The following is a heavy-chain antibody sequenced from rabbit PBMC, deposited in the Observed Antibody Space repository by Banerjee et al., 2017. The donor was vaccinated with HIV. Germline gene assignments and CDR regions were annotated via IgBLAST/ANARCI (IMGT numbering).Heavy chain of an antibody. CDR1: GFDFSSYG. V-gene: IGHV1S39*01. CDR3: ARDYGGYGYAGYFNL. Sequence: QEQLVESGGGLVQPGGSLKLSCKASGFDFSSYGVSWVRQAPGKGLEWIGYITYGGSALYASWAKGRFTISKTSSTTVTLQMTSLTAADTATYFCARDYGGYGYAGYFNLWGQGTLVTVS. CDR2: ITYGGSA. J-gene: IGHJ4*01. D-gene: IGHD6-1*01.